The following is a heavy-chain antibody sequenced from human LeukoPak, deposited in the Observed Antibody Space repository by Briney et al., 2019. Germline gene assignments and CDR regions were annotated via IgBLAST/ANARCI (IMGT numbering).Heavy chain of an antibody. J-gene: IGHJ3*02. Sequence: GASVKVSCKASGYTFTSYGISWVRQAPGQGLEGMGWISAYNGNTNYAQKLQGRVTMTTDTSTSTAYMELRSLRSDDTAVYYCARNGGGAMIVVEDIWGQGTMVTVSS. CDR3: ARNGGGAMIVVEDI. D-gene: IGHD3-22*01. CDR2: ISAYNGNT. V-gene: IGHV1-18*01. CDR1: GYTFTSYG.